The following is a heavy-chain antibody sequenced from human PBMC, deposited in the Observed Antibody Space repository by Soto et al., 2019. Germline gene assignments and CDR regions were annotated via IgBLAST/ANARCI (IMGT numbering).Heavy chain of an antibody. V-gene: IGHV1-18*01. CDR3: IRGIGYIDS. J-gene: IGHJ4*02. CDR1: GYTFTSYG. CDR2: ISAYNGNT. D-gene: IGHD3-3*01. Sequence: ASVKVSCKASGYTFTSYGISWVRQAPGQGLEWMGWISAYNGNTNYAVSVKSRITINPDTSKNQFSLQLKSVTPEDTAVYYCIRGIGYIDSWGQGTLVTVSS.